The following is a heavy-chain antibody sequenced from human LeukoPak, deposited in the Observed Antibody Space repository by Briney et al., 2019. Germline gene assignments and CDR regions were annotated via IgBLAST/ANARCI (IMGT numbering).Heavy chain of an antibody. CDR1: GFTFSSYW. D-gene: IGHD6-13*01. CDR3: ARDGYSSSWPGLNWFDP. J-gene: IGHJ5*02. V-gene: IGHV3-7*01. Sequence: GGSLRLSCAASGFTFSSYWMSWVRQAPGKGLEWVANIKQDGSEKYYVDSVKGRFTISRDNAKNSLYLQMNSLRAEDTAVYYCARDGYSSSWPGLNWFDPWGQGTLVTVSS. CDR2: IKQDGSEK.